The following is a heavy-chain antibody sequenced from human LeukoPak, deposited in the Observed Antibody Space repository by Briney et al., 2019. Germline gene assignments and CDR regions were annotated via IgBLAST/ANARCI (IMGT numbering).Heavy chain of an antibody. D-gene: IGHD1-1*01. J-gene: IGHJ4*02. CDR3: ARDLVCTVNCKDS. CDR1: GGSISSYY. Sequence: PSETLSLTCTVSGGSISSYYWSWIRQPPGKGLEWIGYIYYSGSTNYNPSLKSRVTISVDTSKNQFSLKLSSVTAADTAVYFCARDLVCTVNCKDSWGQGTLVTVS. CDR2: IYYSGST. V-gene: IGHV4-59*01.